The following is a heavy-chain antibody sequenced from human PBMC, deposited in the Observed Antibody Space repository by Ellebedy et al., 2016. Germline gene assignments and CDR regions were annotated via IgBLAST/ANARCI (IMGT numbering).Heavy chain of an antibody. J-gene: IGHJ4*02. D-gene: IGHD4-17*01. V-gene: IGHV4-59*12. CDR3: TRGPDYAKTGY. CDR2: VYYSGST. CDR1: GGSIINSY. Sequence: SETLSLXCTVSGGSIINSYWSWMRQPPGKGLEWIGDVYYSGSTNYNPSLKSRVTISVDTSKNQFSLKLRSVDAADTAVYYCTRGPDYAKTGYWGQGTLVTVSS.